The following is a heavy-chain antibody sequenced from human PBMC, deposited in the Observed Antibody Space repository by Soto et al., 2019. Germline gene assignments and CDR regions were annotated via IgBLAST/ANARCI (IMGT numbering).Heavy chain of an antibody. V-gene: IGHV4-34*01. CDR1: GGSFSGYY. CDR3: ARSYSYVDY. Sequence: QVQLQQWGAGLLKPSETLSLTCAVYGGSFSGYYWSWIRQPPGKGLEWIGKINHSGSTNYNPSLTSRLTISVDTSKNQFSLKLSSVTAADTAVYYCARSYSYVDYWGQGTLVTVSS. D-gene: IGHD5-18*01. J-gene: IGHJ4*02. CDR2: INHSGST.